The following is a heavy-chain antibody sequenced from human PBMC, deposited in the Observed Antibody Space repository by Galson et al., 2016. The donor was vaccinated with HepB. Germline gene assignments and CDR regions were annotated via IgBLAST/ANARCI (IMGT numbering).Heavy chain of an antibody. V-gene: IGHV3-64*01. D-gene: IGHD3-22*01. CDR2: ISSNGGST. Sequence: SLRLSCAASGFTFSSYAMHWVCQAPGKGLEYVSAISSNGGSTYYAHSVKVRFTISRDNSKNTLYLQMGSLRAEDMAGYYCAMAAITMIVRSGMDVWGPGTTVTVSS. J-gene: IGHJ6*02. CDR1: GFTFSSYA. CDR3: AMAAITMIVRSGMDV.